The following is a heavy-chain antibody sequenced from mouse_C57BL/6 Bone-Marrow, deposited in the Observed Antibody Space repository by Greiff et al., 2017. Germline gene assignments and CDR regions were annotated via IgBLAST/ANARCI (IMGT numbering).Heavy chain of an antibody. CDR3: ARRTARDY. V-gene: IGHV1-50*01. Sequence: QVHVKQPGAELVKPGASVKLSCKASGYTFTSYWMQWVKQRPGQGLEWIGEIDPSDSYTNYNQKFKGKATLTVDTSSSTAYMQLSSLTSEDSAVYYCARRTARDYWGQGTTLTVSS. CDR1: GYTFTSYW. J-gene: IGHJ2*01. CDR2: IDPSDSYT. D-gene: IGHD3-3*01.